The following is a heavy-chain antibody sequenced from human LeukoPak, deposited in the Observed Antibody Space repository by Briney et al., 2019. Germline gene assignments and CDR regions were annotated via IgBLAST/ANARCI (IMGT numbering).Heavy chain of an antibody. Sequence: GQSLKISCKGSGYSFTSYWIGWARQMPGKGLEWMGIIYPGDSDTRYSPSFQGQVTISADKSISTAYLQCSSLKASDTAMYYCAIYLAAAGLDAFDIWGQGTMVTVSS. D-gene: IGHD6-13*01. V-gene: IGHV5-51*01. J-gene: IGHJ3*02. CDR2: IYPGDSDT. CDR1: GYSFTSYW. CDR3: AIYLAAAGLDAFDI.